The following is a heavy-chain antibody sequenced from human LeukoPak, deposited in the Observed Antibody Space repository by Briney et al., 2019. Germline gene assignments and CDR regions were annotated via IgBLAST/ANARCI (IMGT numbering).Heavy chain of an antibody. J-gene: IGHJ4*02. CDR2: LSSSGGST. CDR1: GFTFSSYA. D-gene: IGHD5-12*01. Sequence: GGSLRLSCAASGFTFSSYAMSWVRQAPGKGLEWISTLSSSGGSTYYADSVRGRFTISRDNSKNTLSLQMNSLRAEDTAIYYCAKDSSYGGIVATVQWLDYWGQGTLVTVSS. CDR3: AKDSSYGGIVATVQWLDY. V-gene: IGHV3-23*01.